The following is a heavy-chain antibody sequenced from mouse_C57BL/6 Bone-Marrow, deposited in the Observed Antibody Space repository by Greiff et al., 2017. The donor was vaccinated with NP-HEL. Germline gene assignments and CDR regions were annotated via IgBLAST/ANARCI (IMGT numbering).Heavy chain of an antibody. Sequence: EVMLVESGGGLVQSGRSLRLSCATSGFTFSDFYMVWVRQAPGKGLEWIAASRNKANDYTTEYSASVKGRFIVSRDTSQSILYLQMNALRAEDTAIYYCARDALYYWYFDVWGTGTTVTVSS. D-gene: IGHD6-2*01. J-gene: IGHJ1*03. V-gene: IGHV7-1*01. CDR2: SRNKANDYTT. CDR3: ARDALYYWYFDV. CDR1: GFTFSDFY.